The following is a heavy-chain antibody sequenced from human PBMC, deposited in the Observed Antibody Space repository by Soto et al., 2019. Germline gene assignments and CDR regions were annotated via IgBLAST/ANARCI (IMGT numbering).Heavy chain of an antibody. J-gene: IGHJ6*02. Sequence: CKGSGYSFTSYWIGWVRQMPGKGLEWMGIIYPGDSDTRYSPSFQGQVPISADKSISTPYLKWRTLKAWDPAIFYFARHELLCLGELYVSYGIDVWGQGTTVTVSS. D-gene: IGHD3-10*01. CDR3: ARHELLCLGELYVSYGIDV. CDR2: IYPGDSDT. CDR1: GYSFTSYW. V-gene: IGHV5-51*01.